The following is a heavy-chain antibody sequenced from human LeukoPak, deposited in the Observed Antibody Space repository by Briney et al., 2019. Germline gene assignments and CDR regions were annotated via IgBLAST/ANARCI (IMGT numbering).Heavy chain of an antibody. CDR3: ARVRPHPIIDV. CDR1: GFTVSNIY. CDR2: IYTGVST. D-gene: IGHD6-6*01. Sequence: GGSLRLSCAASGFTVSNIYMSWVRHAPGSGLEWVSVIYTGVSTYYADSVKGRFAISRDNSKNTLYLQMNSPRAEDTGVYYCARVRPHPIIDVWGKGTTVTVSS. V-gene: IGHV3-53*01. J-gene: IGHJ6*03.